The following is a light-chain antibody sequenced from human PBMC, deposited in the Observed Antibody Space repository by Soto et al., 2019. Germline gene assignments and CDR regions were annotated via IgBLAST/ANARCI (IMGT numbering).Light chain of an antibody. Sequence: EIVMTQSPATLSVSPGETATLSCRASQSVSRNLAWFQQRPGQAPRLLIYGASTRATGIPARFSGSGSGTEFTLTITSLQSEDFAVYYCQQENQWPPYTFGQGTKLEIK. CDR2: GAS. CDR1: QSVSRN. V-gene: IGKV3-15*01. J-gene: IGKJ2*01. CDR3: QQENQWPPYT.